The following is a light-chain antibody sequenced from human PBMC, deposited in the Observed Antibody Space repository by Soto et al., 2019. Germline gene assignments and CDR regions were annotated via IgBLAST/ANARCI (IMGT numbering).Light chain of an antibody. CDR2: WAS. CDR3: QHYNSYSEA. J-gene: IGKJ1*01. Sequence: DIVMTQSPDSLAVSLGERATINCKSSQSVLYSSNNKNYLVWYQQKPGQPPKLLIYWASTRESGVPDRFSGSGSGTDFTLTISSLQAEDVAVYYCQHYNSYSEAFGQGTKVDIK. CDR1: QSVLYSSNNKNY. V-gene: IGKV4-1*01.